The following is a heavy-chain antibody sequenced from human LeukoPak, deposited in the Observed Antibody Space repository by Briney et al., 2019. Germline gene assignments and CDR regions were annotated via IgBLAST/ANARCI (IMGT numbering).Heavy chain of an antibody. CDR3: VRGTGGIFDS. CDR2: INSDGSST. D-gene: IGHD2-8*02. J-gene: IGHJ4*02. CDR1: GFTFRSYW. V-gene: IGHV3-74*01. Sequence: GGSLRLSCAASGFTFRSYWMHWVRQVPGKGLVWVSRINSDGSSTSHADSVKGRFTISRDNAKNTLYLQMNSLRAKDTAVYYCVRGTGGIFDSWGQGTLVTVSS.